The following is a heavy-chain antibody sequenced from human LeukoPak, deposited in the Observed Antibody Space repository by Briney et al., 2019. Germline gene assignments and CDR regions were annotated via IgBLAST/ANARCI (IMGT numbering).Heavy chain of an antibody. CDR1: GFTFSTYG. V-gene: IGHV3-48*01. J-gene: IGHJ4*02. CDR2: ISSGSSTI. CDR3: ANEEDPD. Sequence: GGSLRLSCAASGFTFSTYGMNWVRQAPGKGLEWVSYISSGSSTIYYADSVKGRFTISRDNSKNTLYLQMNSLRAEDTAVYYCANEEDPDWGQGTLVTVSS.